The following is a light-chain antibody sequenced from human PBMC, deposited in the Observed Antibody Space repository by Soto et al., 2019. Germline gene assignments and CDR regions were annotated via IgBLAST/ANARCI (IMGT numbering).Light chain of an antibody. CDR3: CSSAGSSASHVI. V-gene: IGLV2-23*02. CDR1: SSDVGSFNL. CDR2: EVS. Sequence: QSALTQPASVSDSPGQSITISCTGTSSDVGSFNLVSWYQHHPDKAPKLMIYEVSKRPSGGVSNRFSGSKSGNTASLTISGLQAEDEADYYCCSSAGSSASHVIFGGGTKLTVL. J-gene: IGLJ2*01.